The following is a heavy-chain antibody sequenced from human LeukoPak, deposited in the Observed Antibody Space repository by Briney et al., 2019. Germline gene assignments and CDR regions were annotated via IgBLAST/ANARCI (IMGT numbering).Heavy chain of an antibody. D-gene: IGHD1-26*01. CDR2: INHSGST. CDR1: GGSFSGYY. V-gene: IGHV4-34*01. J-gene: IGHJ4*02. Sequence: SQTLSLTCAVYGGSFSGYYWSWIRQPPGKGLEWIGEINHSGSTNYNPSLKSRVTISVDTSKNQFSRKLSSGTAADTAVYYCARDVGATTGPVDYWGQGTLVTVSS. CDR3: ARDVGATTGPVDY.